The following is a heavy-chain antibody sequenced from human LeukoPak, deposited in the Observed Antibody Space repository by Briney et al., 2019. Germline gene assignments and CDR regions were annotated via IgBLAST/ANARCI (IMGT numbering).Heavy chain of an antibody. D-gene: IGHD1-26*01. CDR1: GFTFSSYW. CDR3: ASRGALGDAFDI. CDR2: INSDGSST. J-gene: IGHJ3*02. Sequence: GGSLRLSCAASGFTFSSYWMHWVRHAPGKGLVWVSRINSDGSSTSYADSVKGRFTISRDNAKHTLYLQMNSLRAEDTAVYYCASRGALGDAFDIWGQGTMVTVSS. V-gene: IGHV3-74*01.